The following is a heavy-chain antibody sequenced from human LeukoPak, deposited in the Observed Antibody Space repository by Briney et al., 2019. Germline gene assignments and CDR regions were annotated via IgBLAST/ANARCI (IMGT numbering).Heavy chain of an antibody. J-gene: IGHJ4*02. CDR2: INPNSGGT. CDR3: ARETGYCSGGRCYFIY. V-gene: IGHV1-2*02. D-gene: IGHD2-15*01. Sequence: ASVKVSRKASGYTFTDYYIHWVRQAPGQGLEWMGWINPNSGGTSSAQKFQGRVTMTRDTSVSTAYMELSRLRSDDTALYYCARETGYCSGGRCYFIYWGQGTLVTVSS. CDR1: GYTFTDYY.